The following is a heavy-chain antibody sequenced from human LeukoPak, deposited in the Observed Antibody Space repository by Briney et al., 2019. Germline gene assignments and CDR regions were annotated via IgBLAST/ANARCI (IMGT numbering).Heavy chain of an antibody. CDR1: GFTFSSYC. CDR2: ISYDGSNK. V-gene: IGHV3-30*18. D-gene: IGHD5-18*01. Sequence: GESLRQSCSTPGFTFSSYCMPPVRQAPAKVLEMEARISYDGSNKYYADSVKHQFTISRDNSKNTLYLQMNSLRAEDTAVYYCAKDGREQLWLSGTMDVWGKGNTVTVSS. J-gene: IGHJ6*03. CDR3: AKDGREQLWLSGTMDV.